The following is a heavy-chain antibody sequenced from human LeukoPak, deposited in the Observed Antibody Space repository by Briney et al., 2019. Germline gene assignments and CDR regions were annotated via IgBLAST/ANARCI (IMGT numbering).Heavy chain of an antibody. CDR3: AKDRGSSGSYYTFDY. D-gene: IGHD3-10*01. CDR1: GFTFSSYG. Sequence: PGGSLRLSCAASGFTFSSYGMHWVRQAPGKGLEWVAVISYDGSNKYYADSVKGRFTISRDNSKNTLYLQMNSLRAEDTAVYYCAKDRGSSGSYYTFDYWGQGTLVTVSS. CDR2: ISYDGSNK. V-gene: IGHV3-30*18. J-gene: IGHJ4*02.